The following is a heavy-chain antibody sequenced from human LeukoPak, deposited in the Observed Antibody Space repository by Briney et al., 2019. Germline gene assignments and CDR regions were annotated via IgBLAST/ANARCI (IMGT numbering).Heavy chain of an antibody. CDR3: ASCWTGTTNYYYYYMDV. Sequence: ASVKVSCKASGGTFSSYAISWVRQAPGQGLERLGGIIPIFGTANYAQKFQGRVTITADESTSTAYMELSSLRSEDTAVYCCASCWTGTTNYYYYYMDVWGKGTTVTVSS. J-gene: IGHJ6*03. V-gene: IGHV1-69*13. CDR1: GGTFSSYA. D-gene: IGHD1-1*01. CDR2: IIPIFGTA.